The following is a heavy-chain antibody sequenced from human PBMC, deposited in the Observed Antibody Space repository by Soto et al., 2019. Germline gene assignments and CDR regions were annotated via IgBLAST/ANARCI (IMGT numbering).Heavy chain of an antibody. Sequence: PSETQSLTCTVSGGSISSVDHYWSWIRQPXGKXXXXIGYXYXXGXXXYNPSLRSRATISADTSKNKFSLKVNSVTAADTAVYFCANFFDSSGLDYWGHGTMVKVSS. J-gene: IGHJ4*01. D-gene: IGHD3-22*01. V-gene: IGHV4-30-4*01. CDR3: ANFFDSSGLDY. CDR1: GGSISSVDHY. CDR2: XYXXGXX.